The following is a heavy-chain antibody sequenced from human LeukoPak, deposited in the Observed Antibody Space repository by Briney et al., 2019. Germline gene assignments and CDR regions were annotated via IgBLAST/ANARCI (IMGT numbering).Heavy chain of an antibody. V-gene: IGHV3-23*01. J-gene: IGHJ4*02. Sequence: GGSLRLSCAASGFTFRNYAMSWVRQAPGRGLEWVSGIHNSDGTTYYTDSVKGRFTISRDNSKNMLYLQMNSLRAEDTAVYYCAKDRTTAARIFDYWGQGTLVTVSS. CDR1: GFTFRNYA. CDR2: IHNSDGTT. CDR3: AKDRTTAARIFDY. D-gene: IGHD6-6*01.